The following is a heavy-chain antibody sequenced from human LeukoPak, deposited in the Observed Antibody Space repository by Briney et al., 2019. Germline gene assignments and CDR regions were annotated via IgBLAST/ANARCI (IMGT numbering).Heavy chain of an antibody. V-gene: IGHV2-5*01. CDR1: GFSLSTSGVG. Sequence: ESGPTLVKPTQTLTLTCTFSGFSLSTSGVGVGWIRQPPGKALEWLALIYWNDDKRYSPPLKSRLTITKDTSKNQVVLTMTNMDPVDTATYYCAHKPTGTGKYYFDYWGQGTLVTVSS. CDR3: AHKPTGTGKYYFDY. CDR2: IYWNDDK. D-gene: IGHD1-1*01. J-gene: IGHJ4*02.